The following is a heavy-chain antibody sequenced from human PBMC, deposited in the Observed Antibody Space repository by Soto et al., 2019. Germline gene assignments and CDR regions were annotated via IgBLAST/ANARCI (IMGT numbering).Heavy chain of an antibody. D-gene: IGHD2-8*01. J-gene: IGHJ3*02. CDR2: ISSSSSTI. V-gene: IGHV3-48*01. CDR3: ARDPTSDIFLMVYAMHDAFDI. CDR1: GFTFSTYS. Sequence: EAQLVESGGGLVQPGGSLRLSCAASGFTFSTYSMNWVRQTPGKGLEWVSYISSSSSTIYYAESVKGRFTISRDNAKNSLYLQMNSLRADDTAVYYCARDPTSDIFLMVYAMHDAFDIWGRGTSVTVSS.